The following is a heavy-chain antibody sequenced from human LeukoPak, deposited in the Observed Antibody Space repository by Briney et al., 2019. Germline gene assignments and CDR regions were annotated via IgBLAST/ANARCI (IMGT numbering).Heavy chain of an antibody. CDR2: FTSRSRTI. J-gene: IGHJ4*02. D-gene: IGHD6-13*01. V-gene: IGHV3-21*01. Sequence: SGGGLVKPGGSLRLSCAASGFTFSSYSMTWVRQAPGKGLEWVSSFTSRSRTIYYADSVKGRFTISRDDTNKSLFLQMNSLRADDTAIYYCAKDQAYSSSYFPYWGQGTLVTVSS. CDR3: AKDQAYSSSYFPY. CDR1: GFTFSSYS.